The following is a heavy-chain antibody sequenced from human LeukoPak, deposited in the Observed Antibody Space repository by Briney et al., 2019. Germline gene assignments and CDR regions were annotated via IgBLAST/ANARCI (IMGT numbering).Heavy chain of an antibody. CDR1: GYTFTSYD. CDR3: ARAPGARCSSNNWFDP. Sequence: ASVKVSCKASGYTFTSYDINWVRQATGQGLEWMGWMNPNSGNTGYAQKFQGRVTMTRNTSISTAYMELSSLRSEDTAVYYCARAPGARCSSNNWFDPWGQGTLVTVSS. D-gene: IGHD6-19*01. V-gene: IGHV1-8*01. CDR2: MNPNSGNT. J-gene: IGHJ5*02.